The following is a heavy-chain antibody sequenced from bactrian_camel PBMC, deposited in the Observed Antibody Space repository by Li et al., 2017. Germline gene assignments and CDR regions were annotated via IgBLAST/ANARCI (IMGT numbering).Heavy chain of an antibody. J-gene: IGHJ4*01. Sequence: DVQLVESGGGSVQAGGSLRLSCKVSGHSRGSNCVGWYRLPPGRAPAEREGIAAIRRDGGEIWYAASVKGRFTISRDSAKNTVYLQMNDLMPEDTAMYYCAASRLGSTINWRHERRWGYWGSGTQVTVS. CDR3: AASRLGSTINWRHERRWGY. CDR1: GHSRGSNC. V-gene: IGHV3S32*01. CDR2: IRRDGGEI. D-gene: IGHD4*01.